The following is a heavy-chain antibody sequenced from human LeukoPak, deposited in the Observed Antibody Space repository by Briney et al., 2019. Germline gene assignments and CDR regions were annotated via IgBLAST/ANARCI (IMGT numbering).Heavy chain of an antibody. D-gene: IGHD6-13*01. CDR1: GYSISSGYY. CDR3: ARDHSSSSEDY. V-gene: IGHV4-38-2*02. CDR2: IFHTGST. J-gene: IGHJ4*02. Sequence: SETLSLTCTVSGYSISSGYYWAWIRPPPGKGLEWIGSIFHTGSTYHNPSLKSRVTISVDTSKNQFSLKLNSVTAADTAVYYCARDHSSSSEDYWGQGTLVTVSS.